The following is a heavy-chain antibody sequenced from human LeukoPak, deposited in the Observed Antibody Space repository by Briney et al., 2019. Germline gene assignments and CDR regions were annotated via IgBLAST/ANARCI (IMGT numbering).Heavy chain of an antibody. CDR3: ARQERITISGVDPGYMDV. V-gene: IGHV3-9*01. J-gene: IGHJ6*03. Sequence: GGSLRLSCAASGFTFDDYAMHWVRQAPGKGLEWVSGISWNSGSIGYADSVKGRFTISRDNAKNSLYLQMNSLRSDDTAVYYCARQERITISGVDPGYMDVWGKGTTVTVSS. D-gene: IGHD3-3*01. CDR2: ISWNSGSI. CDR1: GFTFDDYA.